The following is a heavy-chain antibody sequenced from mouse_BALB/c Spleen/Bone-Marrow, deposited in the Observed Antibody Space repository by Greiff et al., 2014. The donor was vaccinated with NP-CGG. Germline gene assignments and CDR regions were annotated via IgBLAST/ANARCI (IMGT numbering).Heavy chain of an antibody. CDR1: GFTFSSYT. CDR3: TRDGKGNYDYAMDY. Sequence: VNLVESGGGLVKPGGSLKLSCAASGFTFSSYTMSWVRQTPEKRLEWVATISSGGSYTYYPDSVKGRFTISRDNAKNTLYLQMSSLKSEDTAMYYCTRDGKGNYDYAMDYWGQGTSVTVSS. CDR2: ISSGGSYT. V-gene: IGHV5-6-4*01. J-gene: IGHJ4*01. D-gene: IGHD2-1*01.